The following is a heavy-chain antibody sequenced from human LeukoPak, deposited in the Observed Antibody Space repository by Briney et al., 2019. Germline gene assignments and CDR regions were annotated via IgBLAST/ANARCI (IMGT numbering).Heavy chain of an antibody. CDR2: IYTSGST. V-gene: IGHV4-4*07. J-gene: IGHJ6*03. Sequence: SETLSLTCTVSGGSISSYYWSWIRQPAGKGLEWTGRIYTSGSTNYNPSLKSRVTMSVDTSKNQFSLKLSSVTAADTAVYYCAREGLAAAGTHYYYYMDVWGKGTTVTISS. D-gene: IGHD6-13*01. CDR1: GGSISSYY. CDR3: AREGLAAAGTHYYYYMDV.